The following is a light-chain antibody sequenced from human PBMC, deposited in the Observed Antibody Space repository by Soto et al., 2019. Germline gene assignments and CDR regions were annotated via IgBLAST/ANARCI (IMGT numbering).Light chain of an antibody. Sequence: IVMTQSPATLSLSPGERAALSCRASQSINSELAWYQQKPGQPPRLLIYGASTRATGVPARFTGSESGSEFTLTNSGLQSEDFAVYYCQQGHNWPLTFGQGTRLEI. CDR3: QQGHNWPLT. CDR2: GAS. J-gene: IGKJ2*01. V-gene: IGKV3-15*01. CDR1: QSINSE.